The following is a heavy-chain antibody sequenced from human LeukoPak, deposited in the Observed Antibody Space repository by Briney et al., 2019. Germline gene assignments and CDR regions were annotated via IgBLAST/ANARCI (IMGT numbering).Heavy chain of an antibody. CDR2: ISGSGGST. J-gene: IGHJ4*02. CDR3: ASGRYSNYVSV. V-gene: IGHV3-23*01. D-gene: IGHD4-11*01. Sequence: GGSLRLSCAASGFTFSSYAMSWVRQAPGKGLEWVSAISGSGGSTYYADSVKGRFTISRDNAKNSLYLQMNSLRAEDTAVYHCASGRYSNYVSVWGQGTLVTASS. CDR1: GFTFSSYA.